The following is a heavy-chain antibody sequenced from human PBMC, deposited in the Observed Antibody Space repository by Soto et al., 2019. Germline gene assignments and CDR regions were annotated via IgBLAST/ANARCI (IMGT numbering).Heavy chain of an antibody. CDR3: ASASGSSYWFDP. Sequence: QVQLVQSGAEVKKPGASVQVSCKASGYTFTSYGISWVRQAPGQGLEWMGWISAYNGNTNYAQKLQGRDTMTTDTSKRPVARELGSLRSDDTAVYYCASASGSSYWFDPWGQGTLVTVSS. V-gene: IGHV1-18*01. J-gene: IGHJ5*02. D-gene: IGHD1-26*01. CDR2: ISAYNGNT. CDR1: GYTFTSYG.